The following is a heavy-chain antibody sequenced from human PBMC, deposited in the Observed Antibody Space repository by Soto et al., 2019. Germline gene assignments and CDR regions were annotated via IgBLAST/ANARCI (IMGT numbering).Heavy chain of an antibody. CDR2: TYYRSKWYN. CDR1: GDSVSSNSAA. V-gene: IGHV6-1*01. D-gene: IGHD3-16*01. Sequence: PSQPLSLPSAISGDSVSSNSAAWNFIRQSPPRGLEWLGRTYYRSKWYNDYAVSVKSRITINPDTSKNQCSLQLNSVTPEDTAVYYCARGEQPYGMDGWGQGTTVTVSS. CDR3: ARGEQPYGMDG. J-gene: IGHJ6*02.